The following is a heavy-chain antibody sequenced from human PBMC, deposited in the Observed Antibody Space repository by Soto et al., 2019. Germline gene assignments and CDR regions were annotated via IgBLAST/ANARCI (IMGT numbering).Heavy chain of an antibody. CDR1: GFTFSRYW. J-gene: IGHJ6*03. CDR2: INSDGSST. Sequence: GGSLRLSCAASGFTFSRYWMHWVRQAPGKGLVWVSRINSDGSSTSYADSVKGRFTISRDNAKNTLYLQMNSLRAEDTAVYYCARSPFGVVIPNDYYYMDVWGKGTTVTVSS. CDR3: ARSPFGVVIPNDYYYMDV. V-gene: IGHV3-74*01. D-gene: IGHD3-3*01.